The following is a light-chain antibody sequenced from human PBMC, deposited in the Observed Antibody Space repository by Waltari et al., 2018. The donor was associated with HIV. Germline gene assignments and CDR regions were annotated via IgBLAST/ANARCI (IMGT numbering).Light chain of an antibody. J-gene: IGLJ2*01. V-gene: IGLV3-19*01. CDR3: NSRDSSGNHLRV. CDR1: SLRSYY. CDR2: GKN. Sequence: SSELTQDPAVSVALGKTVRITCQGDSLRSYYASWYQQKPGQAPVLVIYGKNNRPSGIPDRFSGSRSGNTASLTITGAQAEDEADYYCNSRDSSGNHLRVFGGGTKLTVL.